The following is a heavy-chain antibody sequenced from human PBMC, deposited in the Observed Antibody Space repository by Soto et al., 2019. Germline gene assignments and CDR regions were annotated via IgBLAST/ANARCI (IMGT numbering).Heavy chain of an antibody. V-gene: IGHV4-4*02. D-gene: IGHD6-19*01. Sequence: GSVSSNNWWTWVRQPPGKGLEWIGEIYQTGTTNYNPSLQSRVTISLDKSNNHFSLKLNSVTAADTAVYYCARRIALSGTAGAPGDWGQGTLVIVSS. J-gene: IGHJ4*02. CDR2: IYQTGTT. CDR1: GSVSSNNW. CDR3: ARRIALSGTAGAPGD.